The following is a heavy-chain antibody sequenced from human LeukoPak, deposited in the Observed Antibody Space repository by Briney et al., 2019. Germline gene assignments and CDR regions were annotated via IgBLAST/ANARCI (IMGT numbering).Heavy chain of an antibody. CDR2: ISSSGSTI. V-gene: IGHV3-48*04. D-gene: IGHD3-10*02. J-gene: IGHJ6*04. Sequence: GGSLRLSCAASGFTFSIYNMNWVRQAPGKGLEWVSYISSSGSTIYYADSVKGRFTISRDNAKNSLYLQMNSLRAEDTAVYYCAELGITMIGGVWGKGTAVTISS. CDR1: GFTFSIYN. CDR3: AELGITMIGGV.